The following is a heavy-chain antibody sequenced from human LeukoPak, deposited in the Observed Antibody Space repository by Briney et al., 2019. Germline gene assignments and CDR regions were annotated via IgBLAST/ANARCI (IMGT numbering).Heavy chain of an antibody. J-gene: IGHJ4*02. D-gene: IGHD5-12*01. CDR2: INHSGST. CDR1: GGSFSGYY. Sequence: SETLSLTCAVYGGSFSGYYWSWIRQPPGKGLEWIGEINHSGSTSYNPSLKSRVTISVDKSKNQFSLKLSSVTAADTAVYYCARTWLRTPHFDYWGQGTLVTVSS. CDR3: ARTWLRTPHFDY. V-gene: IGHV4-34*01.